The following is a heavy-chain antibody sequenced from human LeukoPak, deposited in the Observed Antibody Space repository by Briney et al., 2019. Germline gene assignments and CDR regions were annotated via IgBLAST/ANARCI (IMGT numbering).Heavy chain of an antibody. Sequence: GGSLRLSCAASGFTFSSYAMSWVRQAPGKGLEWVSAISGSGGSTYYADSVKGRFTISRDNSKNTLYPQMNSLRAEDTAVYYCACPRITIFGVVIRDFDYWGQGTLVTVSS. V-gene: IGHV3-23*01. CDR1: GFTFSSYA. CDR3: ACPRITIFGVVIRDFDY. D-gene: IGHD3-3*01. CDR2: ISGSGGST. J-gene: IGHJ4*02.